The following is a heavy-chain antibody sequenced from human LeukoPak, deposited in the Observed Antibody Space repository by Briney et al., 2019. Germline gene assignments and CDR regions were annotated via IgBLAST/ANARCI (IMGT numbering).Heavy chain of an antibody. CDR2: FSGSGGST. V-gene: IGHV3-23*01. CDR1: GFTFSSRDW. D-gene: IGHD4/OR15-4a*01. CDR3: ARSGLSRFDY. Sequence: PGGSLRLSCVASGFTFSSRDWMTWVRQAPGKGLEWVSAFSGSGGSTYYADSVKGRFTISRDNSKNTLYLQMNSLRAEDTAVYYCARSGLSRFDYWGQGTLVTVSS. J-gene: IGHJ4*02.